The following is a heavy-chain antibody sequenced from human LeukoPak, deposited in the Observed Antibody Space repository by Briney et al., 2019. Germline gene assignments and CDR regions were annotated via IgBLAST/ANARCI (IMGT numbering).Heavy chain of an antibody. CDR2: IFYSGST. D-gene: IGHD1-26*01. CDR1: GGSISNYY. V-gene: IGHV4-59*01. Sequence: VKPSDTQSLTCTLSGGSISNYYWSWIRQPPGKGLEWIGNIFYSGSTNYNPSLKSRVTISLDTSKNQFSLKLTSVSAADTAVYYCAREGGSYYHWFDPWGQGSLHIVSS. J-gene: IGHJ5*02. CDR3: AREGGSYYHWFDP.